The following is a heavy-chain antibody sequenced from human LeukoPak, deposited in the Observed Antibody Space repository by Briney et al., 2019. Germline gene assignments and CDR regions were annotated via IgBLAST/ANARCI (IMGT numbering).Heavy chain of an antibody. CDR2: IWYDGSNK. Sequence: GGSLTLSCAVSGFTFSSYGMYGARQAPGKGLEWVVVIWYDGSNKYYADSVKGRFTISRDNSKNMLYLQMNSLRAEDTAVYYCAKGYSGYDWGTDWFDSWGQGTLVTVSS. CDR1: GFTFSSYG. CDR3: AKGYSGYDWGTDWFDS. J-gene: IGHJ5*01. V-gene: IGHV3-33*06. D-gene: IGHD5-12*01.